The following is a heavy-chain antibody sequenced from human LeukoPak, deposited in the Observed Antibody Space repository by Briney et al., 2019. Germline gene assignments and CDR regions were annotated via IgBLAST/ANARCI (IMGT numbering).Heavy chain of an antibody. CDR1: GGSISSSSYY. V-gene: IGHV4-39*07. CDR3: ARERGSSSSSSAFDI. Sequence: PSETLSLTCTVSGGSISSSSYYWGWIRQPPGKGLEWIGSIYYSGSTYYNPPLKSRVTISVDTSKNQFSLKLSSVTAADTAVYYCARERGSSSSSSAFDIWGQGTMVTVSS. D-gene: IGHD6-6*01. J-gene: IGHJ3*02. CDR2: IYYSGST.